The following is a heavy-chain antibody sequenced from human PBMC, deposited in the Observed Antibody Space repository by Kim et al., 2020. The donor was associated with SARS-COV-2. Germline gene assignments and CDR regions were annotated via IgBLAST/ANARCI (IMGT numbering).Heavy chain of an antibody. D-gene: IGHD3-16*01. CDR2: INSNEAPP. V-gene: IGHV3-74*03. CDR1: GFTFTNYC. J-gene: IGHJ6*03. CDR3: AAVRGDPLYYSSDFMTV. Sequence: GGSLRLSCATSGFTFTNYCMHWVRQAPGKGLVWVSRINSNEAPPLYADSVKGRFTISRDNAKNTLYLQMSTLRAEDTAVYYCAAVRGDPLYYSSDFMTV.